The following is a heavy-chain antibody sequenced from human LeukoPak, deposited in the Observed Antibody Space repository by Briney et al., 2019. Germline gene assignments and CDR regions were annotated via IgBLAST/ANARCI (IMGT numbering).Heavy chain of an antibody. J-gene: IGHJ6*04. Sequence: GGSLRLSCAASGFTVSSNYMSWVRQAPEKGLAWVSVIYSGGNTYYADSVKGRFIISRDNFKNTLYLQMNSLRAEDTAVYYCAELGITMIGGVWGKGTTVTISS. D-gene: IGHD3-10*02. V-gene: IGHV3-66*01. CDR2: IYSGGNT. CDR1: GFTVSSNY. CDR3: AELGITMIGGV.